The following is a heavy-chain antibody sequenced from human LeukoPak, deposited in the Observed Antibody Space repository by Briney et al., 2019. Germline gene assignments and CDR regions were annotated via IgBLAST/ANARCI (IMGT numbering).Heavy chain of an antibody. CDR3: ARGSSLGQQLVKYGNDY. V-gene: IGHV1-2*02. CDR1: GYTFIDNY. Sequence: ASVKVSCKSSGYTFIDNYIHWVRQAPGQGLEWMAWINPNSGGTDYAEKFQGRVTLTRDTSISTAYMELSSLISDDTAVYYCARGSSLGQQLVKYGNDYRGQGTLVTVSS. CDR2: INPNSGGT. D-gene: IGHD6-13*01. J-gene: IGHJ4*02.